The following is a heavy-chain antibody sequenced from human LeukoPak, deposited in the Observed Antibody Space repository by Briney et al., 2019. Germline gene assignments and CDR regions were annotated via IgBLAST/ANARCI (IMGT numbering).Heavy chain of an antibody. V-gene: IGHV3-23*01. J-gene: IGHJ4*02. CDR1: GFTFRSYA. CDR3: ARDSHYATSGWDFDY. Sequence: PGGSLRLSCAASGFTFRSYAMSWVRQAPGKGLEWVSAISGSDGSAYYADSVKGRFTISRDNSKNTVYLQMNSLRAEDTAVYYCARDSHYATSGWDFDYWGQGTLVTVSS. D-gene: IGHD6-19*01. CDR2: ISGSDGSA.